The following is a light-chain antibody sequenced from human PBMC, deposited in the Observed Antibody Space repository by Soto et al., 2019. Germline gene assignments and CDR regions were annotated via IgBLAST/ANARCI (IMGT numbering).Light chain of an antibody. Sequence: QSALTQPASVSGSPGQSITISCTGTSSDVGGYNYVSWYQQHPGKAPKLMIYDVSNRPSGVSNRFSGSKSDNTASLTISGLHAEGEADYYCSSYTSSSKFGGATKLTVL. CDR2: DVS. CDR3: SSYTSSSK. V-gene: IGLV2-14*01. J-gene: IGLJ2*01. CDR1: SSDVGGYNY.